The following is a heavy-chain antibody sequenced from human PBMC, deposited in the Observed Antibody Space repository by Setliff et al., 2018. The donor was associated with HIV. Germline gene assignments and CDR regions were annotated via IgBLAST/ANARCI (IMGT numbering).Heavy chain of an antibody. CDR1: GGSISSSSYY. V-gene: IGHV4-39*01. D-gene: IGHD6-19*01. Sequence: LSLTCTVSGGSISSSSYYWGWIRQPPGKGLEWIGSIYYSGSTYYNPSLKSRVTISVDTSKNQFSLKLSSVTAADTAVYYCARLRREEQWLVRGWFDPWGQGTLVTVSS. CDR3: ARLRREEQWLVRGWFDP. CDR2: IYYSGST. J-gene: IGHJ5*02.